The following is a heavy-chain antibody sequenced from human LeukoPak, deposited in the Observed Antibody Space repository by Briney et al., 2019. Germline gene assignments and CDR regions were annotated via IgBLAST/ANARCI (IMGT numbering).Heavy chain of an antibody. J-gene: IGHJ4*02. CDR3: ARDLHCFDY. Sequence: GGSLRLSCAASGFTFSTYTINWVRQAPGQGLEWVSSISSSSNYIYYADSVKGRVVISRDNAKNSLYLQMNSLRAEDTAVYYCARDLHCFDYWGQGTLVTVSS. CDR1: GFTFSTYT. CDR2: ISSSSNYI. V-gene: IGHV3-21*01.